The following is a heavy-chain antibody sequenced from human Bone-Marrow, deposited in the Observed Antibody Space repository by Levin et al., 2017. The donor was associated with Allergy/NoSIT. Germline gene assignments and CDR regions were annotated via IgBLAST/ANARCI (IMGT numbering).Heavy chain of an antibody. CDR2: IRYDGSNE. CDR3: AKEEGGWYFHY. CDR1: GFTFRSYG. J-gene: IGHJ4*02. Sequence: LPGGSLRLSCEASGFTFRSYGMHWVRQAPDKGLEWLAVIRYDGSNEFYADSVKGRFTVSRDNSKNTVYLQMSSLRAEDTAVYYCAKEEGGWYFHYWGQGTLVTVSS. V-gene: IGHV3-30*18. D-gene: IGHD6-19*01.